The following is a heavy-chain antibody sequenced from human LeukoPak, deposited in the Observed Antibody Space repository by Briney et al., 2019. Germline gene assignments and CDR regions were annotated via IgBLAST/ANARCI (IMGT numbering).Heavy chain of an antibody. CDR2: IYYSGST. V-gene: IGHV4-39*07. Sequence: SETLSLTCTVSGGSISSSSYYWGWIRQPPGRGLEWIGSIYYSGSTYYNPSLKSRVTISVDTSKNQFSLKLSSVTAADTAVYYCARDLGGPGITGTRWFDPWGQGTLVTVSS. D-gene: IGHD1/OR15-1a*01. CDR3: ARDLGGPGITGTRWFDP. J-gene: IGHJ5*02. CDR1: GGSISSSSYY.